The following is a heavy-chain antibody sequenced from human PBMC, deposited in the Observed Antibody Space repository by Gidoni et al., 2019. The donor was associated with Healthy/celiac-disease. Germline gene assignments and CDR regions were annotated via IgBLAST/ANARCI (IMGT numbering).Heavy chain of an antibody. CDR2: IKQDGSEK. Sequence: EVQLVESGGGLVQPGGSLRLSCAASGFTFSSYWMSWVRQAPGKGLEWVANIKQDGSEKYYVDSVKGRFTISRDNAKNSLYLQMNSLRAEDTAVYYCARDIGGIAAPQGIWGQGTLVTVSS. CDR3: ARDIGGIAAPQGI. V-gene: IGHV3-7*03. CDR1: GFTFSSYW. J-gene: IGHJ4*02. D-gene: IGHD6-6*01.